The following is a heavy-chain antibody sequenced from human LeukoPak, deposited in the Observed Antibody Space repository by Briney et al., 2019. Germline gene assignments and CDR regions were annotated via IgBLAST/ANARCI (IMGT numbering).Heavy chain of an antibody. CDR2: IRYDGSNE. CDR3: AKDWEAYCGGDCYSAFDY. J-gene: IGHJ4*02. Sequence: HPGGSLSLSCEASDITFSSYGMHWVRQAPGKGLEWVAFIRYDGSNEYYADSVKGRFTISRDNSKDVVYLQMNSLRIEDTAIYYCAKDWEAYCGGDCYSAFDYWDQGTLVTVSS. D-gene: IGHD2-21*01. V-gene: IGHV3-30*02. CDR1: DITFSSYG.